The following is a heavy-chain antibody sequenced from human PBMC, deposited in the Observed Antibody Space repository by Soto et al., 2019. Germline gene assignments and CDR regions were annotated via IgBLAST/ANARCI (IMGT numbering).Heavy chain of an antibody. CDR1: GFTFSDYY. D-gene: IGHD3-10*01. Sequence: VQLVESGGGLVKPGGSLRLSCAASGFTFSDYYMSWIRQAPGKGLEWVSVIYSGGSTYYADSVKGRFTISRDNSKNTLYLQMNSLRAEDTAVYYCATDEGVRDYGMDVWGQGTTVTVSS. CDR2: IYSGGST. CDR3: ATDEGVRDYGMDV. J-gene: IGHJ6*02. V-gene: IGHV3-66*01.